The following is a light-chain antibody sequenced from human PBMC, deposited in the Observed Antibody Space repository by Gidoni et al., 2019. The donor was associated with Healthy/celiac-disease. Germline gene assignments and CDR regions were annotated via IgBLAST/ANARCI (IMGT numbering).Light chain of an antibody. CDR3: QQYYSYPWT. Sequence: ANRITPTPSLSSASTGDRVTITCRASQGISSYLAWYQQKPGKAPKLLIYAASSLQSGVPSRFSGSGSGTDFTLTISCLQSEDFATYYCQQYYSYPWTFGQGTKVEIK. CDR2: AAS. V-gene: IGKV1-8*01. CDR1: QGISSY. J-gene: IGKJ1*01.